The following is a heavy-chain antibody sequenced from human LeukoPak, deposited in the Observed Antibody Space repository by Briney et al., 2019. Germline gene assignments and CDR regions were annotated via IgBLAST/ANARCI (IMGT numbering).Heavy chain of an antibody. V-gene: IGHV3-23*01. CDR1: GFTFSSYA. J-gene: IGHJ4*02. CDR2: ISGSGTGT. Sequence: GGSLRLSCAASGFTFSSYAMSWVRQAPGKGLYWVSAISGSGTGTYYADSVKGRFTISRDNSKNTLCLQMNSLRAEDTAVYYCAKEGGTGTRFDYWGQGTLVTVSS. D-gene: IGHD1-7*01. CDR3: AKEGGTGTRFDY.